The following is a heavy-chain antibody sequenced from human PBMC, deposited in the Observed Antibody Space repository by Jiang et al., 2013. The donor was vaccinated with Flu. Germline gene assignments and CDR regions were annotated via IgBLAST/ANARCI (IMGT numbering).Heavy chain of an antibody. D-gene: IGHD6-13*01. CDR2: IDPTDSYT. Sequence: SLRISCQTSGYSFTSYWITWVRQMPGKGLEWMGRIDPTDSYTNYSPSFQGHVTVSVDKSISTAYLQWSSLKASDTAMYYCARRGIAARPTLGYYYMDVWGKGTTVTVSS. V-gene: IGHV5-10-1*01. CDR1: GYSFTSYW. CDR3: ARRGIAARPTLGYYYMDV. J-gene: IGHJ6*03.